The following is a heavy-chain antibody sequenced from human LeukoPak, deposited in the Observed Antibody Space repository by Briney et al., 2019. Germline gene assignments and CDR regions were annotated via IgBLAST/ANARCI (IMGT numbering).Heavy chain of an antibody. CDR1: GFTFSGYT. D-gene: IGHD3-22*01. Sequence: GGSLRLSCAASGFTFSGYTMNWVRQAPGKGLEWVSSISSSSSYIYYADSVKGRFTISRDNAKNSLFLQVNSLRAEDTAVYYCARDGVYYDSSGLDYWGQGTLVTVSS. J-gene: IGHJ4*02. V-gene: IGHV3-21*01. CDR2: ISSSSSYI. CDR3: ARDGVYYDSSGLDY.